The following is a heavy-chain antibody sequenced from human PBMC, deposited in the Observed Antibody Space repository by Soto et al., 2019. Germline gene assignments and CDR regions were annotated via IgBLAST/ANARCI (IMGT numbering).Heavy chain of an antibody. CDR3: AREGGGYSLSPYFDY. Sequence: QVQLVESGGGVVQPGRSLRLSCAASGFTFSSYAMHWVRQAPGKGLEWVAVISYDGSNKYYADSVKGRFTISRDNSKNTLYLQMNRLRAEDTAVYYCAREGGGYSLSPYFDYWGQGTLVTVSS. J-gene: IGHJ4*02. CDR1: GFTFSSYA. D-gene: IGHD1-26*01. V-gene: IGHV3-30-3*01. CDR2: ISYDGSNK.